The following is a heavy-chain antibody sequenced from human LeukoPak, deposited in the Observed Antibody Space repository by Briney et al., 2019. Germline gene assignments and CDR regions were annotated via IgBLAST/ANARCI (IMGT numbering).Heavy chain of an antibody. D-gene: IGHD1-14*01. CDR2: ISSSSTYI. Sequence: GGSLRLSCAASGFTFSSYNMNWVRQAPGKGLEWVSSISSSSTYIYYADPVKGRFTISRDNAKNSLYLQMNSLRAEDTAVYYCARDPTPEGMDVWGQGTTVTVSS. V-gene: IGHV3-21*01. J-gene: IGHJ6*02. CDR3: ARDPTPEGMDV. CDR1: GFTFSSYN.